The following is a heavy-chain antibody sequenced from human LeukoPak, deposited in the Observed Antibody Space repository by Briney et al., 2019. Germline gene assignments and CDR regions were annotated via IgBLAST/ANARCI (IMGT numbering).Heavy chain of an antibody. CDR1: GGSFSGYY. J-gene: IGHJ4*02. D-gene: IGHD3-22*01. CDR3: AREGNYYDSSGYYYGFDY. Sequence: SETLSLTCAVYGGSFSGYYWSWIRQPPGKGLEWIGYIYYSGSTNYNPSLKSRVTISVDTSKNQFSLKLSSVTAADTAVYYCAREGNYYDSSGYYYGFDYWGQGTLVTVSS. V-gene: IGHV4-59*01. CDR2: IYYSGST.